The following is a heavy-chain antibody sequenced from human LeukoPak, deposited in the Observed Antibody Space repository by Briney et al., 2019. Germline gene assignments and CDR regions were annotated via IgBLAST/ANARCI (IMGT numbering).Heavy chain of an antibody. D-gene: IGHD4-17*01. CDR2: IYPGDSDT. CDR1: GYSFTSYW. Sequence: GESLKISCKGSGYSFTSYWIGWVHQMPGKDLEWMGIIYPGDSDTRYSPSFQGQATISADKSISTAHLQWSSLKASDTAMYYCARHPRPRAVTIAEQPFDIWGQGTMVTVSS. V-gene: IGHV5-51*07. J-gene: IGHJ3*02. CDR3: ARHPRPRAVTIAEQPFDI.